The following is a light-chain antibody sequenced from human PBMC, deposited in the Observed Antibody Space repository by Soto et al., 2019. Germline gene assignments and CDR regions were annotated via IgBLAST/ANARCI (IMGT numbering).Light chain of an antibody. CDR2: ATS. J-gene: IGKJ4*01. Sequence: ETMLTQSPGTLSVSPGESVTLSCRASPNVRNLLAWYQQKPRQAPRLLIWATSTRAIGIPARFSGSGSETDFSLTIDSLQSEDLADYYCHQYSDGVTFGGGTKVEIK. CDR3: HQYSDGVT. CDR1: PNVRNL. V-gene: IGKV3-15*01.